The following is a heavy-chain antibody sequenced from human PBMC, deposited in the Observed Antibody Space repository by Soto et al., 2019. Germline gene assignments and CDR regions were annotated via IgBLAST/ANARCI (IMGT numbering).Heavy chain of an antibody. V-gene: IGHV1-18*01. D-gene: IGHD3-10*01. CDR3: ARVWLAGQAPMYNWFDP. J-gene: IGHJ5*02. CDR1: GYTFTNYG. Sequence: QVQLVQSGAEVKKPGASVKVSCKASGYTFTNYGISWVRQAPGQGLEWMGWISAYNGNTNYAQKLQGRVTMTTDTSTSTAYMELRSLRSDDTAVYYCARVWLAGQAPMYNWFDPWGQGTLVTVSS. CDR2: ISAYNGNT.